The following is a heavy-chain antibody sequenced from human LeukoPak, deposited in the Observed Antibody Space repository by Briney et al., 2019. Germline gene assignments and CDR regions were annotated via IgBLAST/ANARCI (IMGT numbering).Heavy chain of an antibody. V-gene: IGHV3-30*04. CDR1: GFIFSSYA. J-gene: IGHJ6*04. CDR3: ARSTPPGARGMDV. D-gene: IGHD2-2*01. CDR2: ILYDGSNK. Sequence: GRSLRLSCAASGFIFSSYAVHWVRRAPGKGLEWVAVILYDGSNKYYADSVKGRFTISRDNSKSTLSLQMNSLRAEDTAVYYCARSTPPGARGMDVWGKGTTVTVSS.